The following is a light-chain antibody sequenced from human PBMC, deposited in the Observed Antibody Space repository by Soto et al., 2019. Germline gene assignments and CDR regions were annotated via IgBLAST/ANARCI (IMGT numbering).Light chain of an antibody. Sequence: EIVMTQSPATLSLSPGERATLSCRASQSVSSNLAWYQQKPGQAPRLLIYDASTRATGIPARFSGSGSGTEFTLTISSLQSEDFAVYYCQQYGSSPFTFGPGTKVDIK. CDR1: QSVSSN. V-gene: IGKV3-15*01. CDR2: DAS. CDR3: QQYGSSPFT. J-gene: IGKJ3*01.